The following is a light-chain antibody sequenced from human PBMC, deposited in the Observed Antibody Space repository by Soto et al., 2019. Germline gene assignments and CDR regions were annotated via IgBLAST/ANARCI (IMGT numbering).Light chain of an antibody. CDR3: QQYVSLT. V-gene: IGKV3-20*01. CDR2: GTS. Sequence: EIVLTQSPGTLSVSPGERATLSCRASQTIISNYLAWYQHKPGQAPSLLIYGTSSRATGIPDRFSGSGSGTDFTLTISRLEPEDSAIYYCQQYVSLTCGQGTKVEIK. CDR1: QTIISNY. J-gene: IGKJ1*01.